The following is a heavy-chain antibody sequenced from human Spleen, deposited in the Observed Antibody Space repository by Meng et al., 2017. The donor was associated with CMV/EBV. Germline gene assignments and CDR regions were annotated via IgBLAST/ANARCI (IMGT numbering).Heavy chain of an antibody. J-gene: IGHJ6*02. D-gene: IGHD3-3*01. CDR3: ARGRERDFWSGYYGGYYYGMDV. CDR2: ISSSSSYI. V-gene: IGHV3-21*01. Sequence: ESLKISCAASGFTFSSYSMNWVRQAPGKGLEWVSSISSSSSYIYYADSVKGRFTISRDNAKNSLYLQMNSLRAEDTAVYYCARGRERDFWSGYYGGYYYGMDVWGQGTTVTVSS. CDR1: GFTFSSYS.